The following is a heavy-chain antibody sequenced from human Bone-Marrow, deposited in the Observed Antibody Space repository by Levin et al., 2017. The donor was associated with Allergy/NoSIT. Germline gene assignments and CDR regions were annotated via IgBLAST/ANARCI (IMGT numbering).Heavy chain of an antibody. V-gene: IGHV1-2*02. Sequence: ASVKVSCKASGYSFTGFYLHWIRQAPRQGLEWMGWISPNSGGTNYAQKFQGRVTMSRDTSISTAYMELSRLRSDDTAVYYCTRRPHDYDSSGYYVSHAFDIWGQGTMVTVSS. J-gene: IGHJ3*02. CDR3: TRRPHDYDSSGYYVSHAFDI. CDR1: GYSFTGFY. CDR2: ISPNSGGT. D-gene: IGHD3-22*01.